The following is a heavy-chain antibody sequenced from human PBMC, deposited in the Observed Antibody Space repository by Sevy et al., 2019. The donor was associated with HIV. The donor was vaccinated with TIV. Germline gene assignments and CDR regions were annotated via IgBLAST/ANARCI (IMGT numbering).Heavy chain of an antibody. D-gene: IGHD3-16*02. Sequence: GGSLRISCAASGFTFSSYAMHWVRQAPGKGLEWVAVISYDGSNKYYADSVKGRFTISRDNSKNTLYLQMNSLRAEDTAVYYCARDPTDYVWGSYRYSYYLDYWGQGTLVTVSS. J-gene: IGHJ4*02. CDR1: GFTFSSYA. V-gene: IGHV3-30-3*01. CDR3: ARDPTDYVWGSYRYSYYLDY. CDR2: ISYDGSNK.